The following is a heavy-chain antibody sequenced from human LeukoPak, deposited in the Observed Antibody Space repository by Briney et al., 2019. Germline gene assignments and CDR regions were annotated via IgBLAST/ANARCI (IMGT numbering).Heavy chain of an antibody. D-gene: IGHD1-26*01. CDR1: GYTFTGYY. V-gene: IGHV1-2*02. CDR3: AREFYSGTYFY. CDR2: INPNSGGT. J-gene: IGHJ4*02. Sequence: ASVKVSCKASGYTFTGYYIHWVRQAPGQGLEWMGWINPNSGGTNYAQKFQDRVTMTRDTSISTAYMELSRLTSDDTAVYYCAREFYSGTYFYWGQGTLVTVSS.